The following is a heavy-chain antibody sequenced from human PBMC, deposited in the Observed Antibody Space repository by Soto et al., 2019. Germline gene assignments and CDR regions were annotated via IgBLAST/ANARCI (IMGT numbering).Heavy chain of an antibody. CDR1: GYTFTGYY. Sequence: ASVKVSCKASGYTFTGYYMHWVRQAPGQGLEWMGWINPNSGGTNYAQKFQGWVTMTRDTSISTAYMELSRLRSDDTAVYYCARECGGRRITIFGVAPRGGYYGMDVWGQGTTVTVSS. D-gene: IGHD3-3*01. V-gene: IGHV1-2*04. CDR2: INPNSGGT. CDR3: ARECGGRRITIFGVAPRGGYYGMDV. J-gene: IGHJ6*02.